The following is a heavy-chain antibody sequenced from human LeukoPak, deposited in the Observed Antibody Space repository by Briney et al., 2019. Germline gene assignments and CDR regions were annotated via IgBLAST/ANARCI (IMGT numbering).Heavy chain of an antibody. CDR2: IETSGSI. D-gene: IGHD3-22*01. V-gene: IGHV4-61*02. CDR1: GGSIRSGSYY. Sequence: SQTLSLTCNVSGGSIRSGSYYWSWIRQPAGQGLEWIGRIETSGSINYNPSLKSRVTISVDTSKNQFSLNLSSVTAADTAVYYCARASRDSSGYYYGFDSWGQGTLVTVSS. CDR3: ARASRDSSGYYYGFDS. J-gene: IGHJ4*02.